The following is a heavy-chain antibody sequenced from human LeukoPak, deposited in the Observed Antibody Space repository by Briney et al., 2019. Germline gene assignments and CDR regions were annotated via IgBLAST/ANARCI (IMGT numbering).Heavy chain of an antibody. D-gene: IGHD3-10*01. Sequence: PSETLSLTCTVSGGSISSYYWSWIRQPPGKGLEWIGYIYYSGSTNYNPSLKSRVTISVDTSKNQFSLKLSSVTAADTAVYYCARRVFGAYYFDYWGQGTLVTVSS. V-gene: IGHV4-59*08. CDR3: ARRVFGAYYFDY. CDR2: IYYSGST. J-gene: IGHJ4*02. CDR1: GGSISSYY.